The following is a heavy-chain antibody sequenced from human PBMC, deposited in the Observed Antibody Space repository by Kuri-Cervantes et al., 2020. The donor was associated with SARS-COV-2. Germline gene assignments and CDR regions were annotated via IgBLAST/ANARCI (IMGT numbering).Heavy chain of an antibody. Sequence: SVKVSCKASGYTFTSYGISWVRQAPGQGLEWMGGIIPIFGTANYAQKFQGRVTITADESTSTAYMELSSLRSEDTAVYYCAGDGYSSGWYPPLDYWGQGTLVTVSS. CDR3: AGDGYSSGWYPPLDY. CDR1: GYTFTSYG. CDR2: IIPIFGTA. V-gene: IGHV1-69*13. J-gene: IGHJ4*02. D-gene: IGHD6-19*01.